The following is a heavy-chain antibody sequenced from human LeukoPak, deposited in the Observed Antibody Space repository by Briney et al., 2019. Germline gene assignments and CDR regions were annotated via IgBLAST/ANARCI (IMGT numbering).Heavy chain of an antibody. CDR3: AKDLGSVVTPPSLDY. CDR2: FDPEDGET. V-gene: IGHV1-24*01. Sequence: ASVKVSCKVSGYTLTELSMHWVRQAPGKGLEWMGGFDPEDGETIYAQKFQGRVTMTEDTSTDTAYMELSSLRSEDTAVYYCAKDLGSVVTPPSLDYWGQETLVTVSS. J-gene: IGHJ4*02. D-gene: IGHD4-23*01. CDR1: GYTLTELS.